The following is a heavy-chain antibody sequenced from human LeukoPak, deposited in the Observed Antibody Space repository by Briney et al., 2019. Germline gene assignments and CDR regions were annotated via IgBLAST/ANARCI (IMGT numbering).Heavy chain of an antibody. CDR2: INHSGST. D-gene: IGHD3-22*01. CDR1: GGSISSSSYY. CDR3: ARDSDYYDSSGYFDY. Sequence: SETLSLTCTVSGGSISSSSYYWSWIRQPPGKGLEWIGEINHSGSTNYNPSLKSRVTISVDTSKNQFSLKLSSVTAADTAVYYCARDSDYYDSSGYFDYWGQGTLVTVSS. V-gene: IGHV4-39*07. J-gene: IGHJ4*02.